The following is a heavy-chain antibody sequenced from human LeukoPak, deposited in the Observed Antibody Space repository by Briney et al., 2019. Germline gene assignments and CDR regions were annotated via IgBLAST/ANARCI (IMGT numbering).Heavy chain of an antibody. CDR3: ARGLSGYYDSSGYYHLDY. CDR2: IYYSGST. D-gene: IGHD3-22*01. CDR1: GGSISGGGYY. V-gene: IGHV4-31*03. J-gene: IGHJ4*02. Sequence: PSETLSLTCTVSGGSISGGGYYWSWIRQHPGKGLEWIGYIYYSGSTYYNPSLKSRVTISVDTSKNQFSLKLSSVTAADTAVYYCARGLSGYYDSSGYYHLDYWGQGTLVTVSS.